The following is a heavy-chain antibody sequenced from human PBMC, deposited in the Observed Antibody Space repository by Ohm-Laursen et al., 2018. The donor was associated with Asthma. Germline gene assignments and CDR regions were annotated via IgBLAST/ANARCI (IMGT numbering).Heavy chain of an antibody. Sequence: SVKVSCKASGGTFSSYAISWVRQAPGQGLEWMGGIIPIFGTANYAQKFQGRVTITADESTSTAYMELSSLRSEDTAVYYCAARIDCSSTSCYVPYGMDVWGQGTTVTVSS. CDR2: IIPIFGTA. J-gene: IGHJ6*02. CDR3: AARIDCSSTSCYVPYGMDV. CDR1: GGTFSSYA. D-gene: IGHD2-2*01. V-gene: IGHV1-69*13.